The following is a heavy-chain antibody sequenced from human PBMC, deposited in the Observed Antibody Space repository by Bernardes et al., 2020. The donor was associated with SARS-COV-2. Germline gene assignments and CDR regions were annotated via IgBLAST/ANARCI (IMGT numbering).Heavy chain of an antibody. CDR1: GFSFDDYT. Sequence: GGSLRLSCAASGFSFDDYTMHWVRQGPGKGLEWVSLISWDGIITYYADSLKGRFTISRDNSKNSLHLQMNSLRTDDTALYYCARDFDFAKPIPRYGMDVWGQGTMVTVSS. CDR3: ARDFDFAKPIPRYGMDV. CDR2: ISWDGIIT. V-gene: IGHV3-43*01. J-gene: IGHJ6*01. D-gene: IGHD3-3*01.